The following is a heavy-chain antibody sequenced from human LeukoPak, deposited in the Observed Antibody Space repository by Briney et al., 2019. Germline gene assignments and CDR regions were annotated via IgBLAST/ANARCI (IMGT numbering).Heavy chain of an antibody. CDR1: GGSINAYY. CDR3: ARYGMATIQFFDY. J-gene: IGHJ4*02. V-gene: IGHV4-59*01. D-gene: IGHD5-24*01. Sequence: PSETLSLTCTVSGGSINAYYWSWVRQSPGKGLEWIGYVHYGGSTNYNPSLKSRVTISVDASKNHFSLKLSSVTAADTAVYYCARYGMATIQFFDYWGQGTLFTVSS. CDR2: VHYGGST.